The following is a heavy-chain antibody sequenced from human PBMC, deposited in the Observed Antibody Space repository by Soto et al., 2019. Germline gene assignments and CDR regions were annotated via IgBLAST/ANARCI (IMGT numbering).Heavy chain of an antibody. D-gene: IGHD1-26*01. V-gene: IGHV4-59*01. CDR2: IYYSGST. J-gene: IGHJ4*02. CDR1: AGSSGTYY. Sequence: PSETLSLTCAVPAGSSGTYYWSWIRQPPGKGLEWIGDIYYSGSTIYNPSLKSRVSISVDTSKKQFSLKVTSVTAADTAVYYCARLNSGSFDYWGQGTRVTSPQ. CDR3: ARLNSGSFDY.